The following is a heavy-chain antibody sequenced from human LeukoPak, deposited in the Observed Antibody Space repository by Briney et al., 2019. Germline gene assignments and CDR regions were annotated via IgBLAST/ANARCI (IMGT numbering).Heavy chain of an antibody. CDR3: ASTRADAFDI. J-gene: IGHJ3*02. Sequence: SQTLSLTCTVSGGSISSDNYYWSWIRQHPGKGLEWIGYIYYSGSTYYNPSLKSRVTISLDTSKNQFSLKLSSVTAADTAVYYCASTRADAFDIWGQGTMVTVSS. V-gene: IGHV4-31*03. CDR2: IYYSGST. CDR1: GGSISSDNYY.